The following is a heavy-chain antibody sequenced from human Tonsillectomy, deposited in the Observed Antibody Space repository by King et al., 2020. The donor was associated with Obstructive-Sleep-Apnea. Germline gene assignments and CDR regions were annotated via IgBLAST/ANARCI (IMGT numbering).Heavy chain of an antibody. CDR3: ARRAAVASTDMYYFDY. V-gene: IGHV5-51*01. CDR1: GYGFSNYW. J-gene: IGHJ4*02. CDR2: IYPGDSDT. Sequence: QLVQSGAEVKEPGESLKISCKDSGYGFSNYWIGWVRQLPGKGLEWMGIIYPGDSDTRYSPSFQGQVTISADKSVNTAYLQWSSLKASDTAVYYCARRAAVASTDMYYFDYWGQGTLVTVSS. D-gene: IGHD6-19*01.